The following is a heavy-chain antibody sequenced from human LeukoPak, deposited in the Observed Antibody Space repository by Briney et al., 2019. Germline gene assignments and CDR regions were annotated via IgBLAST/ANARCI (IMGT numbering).Heavy chain of an antibody. CDR2: IRYDGSNK. Sequence: GGSLRLSCAASGFTFSSYGMHWVRQAPGKGLEWVAFIRYDGSNKYYADSVKGRFTISRDNSKSTLYLQMNSLRAEDTAVYYCAKWDSSSSSFDYWGQGTLVTVSS. CDR1: GFTFSSYG. V-gene: IGHV3-30*02. CDR3: AKWDSSSSSFDY. D-gene: IGHD6-6*01. J-gene: IGHJ4*02.